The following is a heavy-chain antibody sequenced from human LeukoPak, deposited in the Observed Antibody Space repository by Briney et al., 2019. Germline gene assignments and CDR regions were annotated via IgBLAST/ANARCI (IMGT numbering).Heavy chain of an antibody. CDR1: GFTFSSYA. V-gene: IGHV3-30*18. CDR3: AKGLGDRGDYVDY. J-gene: IGHJ4*02. D-gene: IGHD3-16*01. Sequence: GGSLRLSCAASGFTFSSYAMSWVRQAPGKGLEWVAVISYDGSNKYYADSVKGRFTISRDNSKNTLYLQMNSLRAEDTAVYYCAKGLGDRGDYVDYWGQGTLVTVSS. CDR2: ISYDGSNK.